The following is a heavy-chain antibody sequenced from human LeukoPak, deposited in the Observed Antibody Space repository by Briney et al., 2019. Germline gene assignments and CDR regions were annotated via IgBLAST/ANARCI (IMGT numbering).Heavy chain of an antibody. CDR3: ARDSSASSMVRGVLGY. V-gene: IGHV3-23*01. D-gene: IGHD3-10*01. CDR1: GFIFSSYV. CDR2: ISVAGATT. Sequence: PGGSLRLSCVSSGFIFSSYVMSWVRQAPGKGLEWVSSISVAGATTDYADSVKGRFTISRDNAKNSLYLQMNSLRAEDTAVYYCARDSSASSMVRGVLGYWGQGTLVTVSS. J-gene: IGHJ4*02.